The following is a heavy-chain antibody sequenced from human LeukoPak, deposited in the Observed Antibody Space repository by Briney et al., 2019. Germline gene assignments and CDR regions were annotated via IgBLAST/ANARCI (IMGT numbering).Heavy chain of an antibody. CDR3: ARGVDSAIDW. Sequence: GGSLRLSCAASAFTFADYGMNWVRQAPGKGLEWVANINGDGRDKYYVGSVRGRFTISRDNADNALYLQMNSLRGDDTALYYCARGVDSAIDWWGQGTLVTVSS. D-gene: IGHD3-9*01. CDR1: AFTFADYG. CDR2: INGDGRDK. V-gene: IGHV3-7*01. J-gene: IGHJ4*02.